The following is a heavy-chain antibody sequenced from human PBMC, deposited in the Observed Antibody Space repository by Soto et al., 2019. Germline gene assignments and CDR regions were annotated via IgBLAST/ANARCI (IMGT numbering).Heavy chain of an antibody. CDR1: GFTFTSSA. CDR2: IVVGSGNT. V-gene: IGHV1-58*01. Sequence: QMQLVQSGPEVKKPGTSVKVSCKASGFTFTSSAVQWVRQARGQRLEWIGWIVVGSGNTNYAQKFQERVTITRDMSTSTAYMELSSLRSEDTAVYYCAAETGIAVRQGRDYYYYYGMDVWGQGTTVTVSS. D-gene: IGHD6-6*01. CDR3: AAETGIAVRQGRDYYYYYGMDV. J-gene: IGHJ6*02.